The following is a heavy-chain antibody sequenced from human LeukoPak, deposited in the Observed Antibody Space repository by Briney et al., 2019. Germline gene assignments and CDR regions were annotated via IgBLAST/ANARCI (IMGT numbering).Heavy chain of an antibody. D-gene: IGHD3-10*02. J-gene: IGHJ6*01. CDR3: AELGIAMIGGV. Sequence: PGGSLRLSCAASGFTLSSYGMHWVRQAPGKGLEGVAVISYDGSNKYYADSVKGRFTISRDNSKNTLYLQMNSQRAEGTAVYYCAELGIAMIGGVWGKGSTVSISS. CDR2: ISYDGSNK. V-gene: IGHV3-30*18. CDR1: GFTLSSYG.